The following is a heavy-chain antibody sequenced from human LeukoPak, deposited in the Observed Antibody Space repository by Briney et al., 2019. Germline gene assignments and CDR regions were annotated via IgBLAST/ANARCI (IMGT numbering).Heavy chain of an antibody. CDR1: GGSISSYY. D-gene: IGHD2-8*02. CDR2: IYYSGST. V-gene: IGHV4-59*08. Sequence: SETLSLTCTVSGGSISSYYWSWIRQPPGKGLEWIGYIYYSGSTDYNPSLKSRVTISVDTSKNQFSLKLSSVTAADTAVYYCARVLVIGGYFDYWGQGTLVTVSS. CDR3: ARVLVIGGYFDY. J-gene: IGHJ4*02.